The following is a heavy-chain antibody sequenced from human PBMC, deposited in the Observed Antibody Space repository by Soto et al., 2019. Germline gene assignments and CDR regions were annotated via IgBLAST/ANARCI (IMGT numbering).Heavy chain of an antibody. Sequence: GESLKISCKGSGYSFAGYWITWVRQKPGKGLEWMGRIDPSDSQTYYSPSFRGHVTISVTKSTTTVFLQWSSLRASDTAMYYCARQIYDSDTGPNFQYYFDSWGQGTPVTVSS. J-gene: IGHJ4*02. V-gene: IGHV5-10-1*01. CDR2: IDPSDSQT. CDR1: GYSFAGYW. CDR3: ARQIYDSDTGPNFQYYFDS. D-gene: IGHD3-22*01.